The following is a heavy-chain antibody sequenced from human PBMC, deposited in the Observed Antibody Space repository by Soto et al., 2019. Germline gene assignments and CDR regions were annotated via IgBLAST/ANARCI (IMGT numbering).Heavy chain of an antibody. CDR1: GFTFSSYA. CDR2: ISGSGGST. D-gene: IGHD3-10*01. J-gene: IGHJ6*03. CDR3: AKYYYGSGSFLNYYYYYYMDV. Sequence: EVQLLESGGGLVQPGGSLRLSCAASGFTFSSYAMSWVRQAPGKGLEWVSAISGSGGSTYYADSVKGRFTISRDNSKNTLYLQMNRLRAEDTAVYYCAKYYYGSGSFLNYYYYYYMDVWGKGTTVTVSS. V-gene: IGHV3-23*01.